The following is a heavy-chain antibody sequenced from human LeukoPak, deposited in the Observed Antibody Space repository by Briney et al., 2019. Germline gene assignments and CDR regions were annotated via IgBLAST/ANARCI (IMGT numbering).Heavy chain of an antibody. J-gene: IGHJ5*02. CDR1: GGSFSDYY. D-gene: IGHD6-6*01. V-gene: IGHV4-34*01. CDR3: ARGLTQYSSSFTSVTRVRGVRFDP. Sequence: PSETLSLTCAVYGGSFSDYYWSWIRQPPGKGLEWIGEINHSGITNHNPSLKSRVTMSGDTSKNQFSLKLSSVTAADTAVYYCARGLTQYSSSFTSVTRVRGVRFDPWGQGTLVTVSS. CDR2: INHSGIT.